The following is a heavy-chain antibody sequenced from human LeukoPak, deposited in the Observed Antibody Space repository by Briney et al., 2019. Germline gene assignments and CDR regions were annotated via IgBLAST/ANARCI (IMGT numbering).Heavy chain of an antibody. CDR3: ANGGYDYWDFDY. D-gene: IGHD5-12*01. Sequence: PGGSLRLSCAASGFTFSSYGMHWVRQAPGKGLEWVAVIWYDGSNKYYADSVKGRFTISRDNSKNTLYLQMNSLRAEDTAVYYCANGGYDYWDFDYWGQGTLVTVSS. CDR1: GFTFSSYG. CDR2: IWYDGSNK. J-gene: IGHJ4*02. V-gene: IGHV3-33*06.